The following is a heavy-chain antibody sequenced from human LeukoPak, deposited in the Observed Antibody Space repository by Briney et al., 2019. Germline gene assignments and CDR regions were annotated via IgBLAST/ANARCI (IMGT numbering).Heavy chain of an antibody. CDR1: GFTVNTNY. CDR3: ARTDSSGYLDC. J-gene: IGHJ4*02. V-gene: IGHV3-53*01. CDR2: FYSGGST. D-gene: IGHD3-22*01. Sequence: PGGSLGLSCAASGFTVNTNYLTWVRQAPGKGLEWVSIFYSGGSTYYADSVKGRFAMSRDNSKNTLYLQMNTLRVEDTAVYYCARTDSSGYLDCWGQGTLVTVSS.